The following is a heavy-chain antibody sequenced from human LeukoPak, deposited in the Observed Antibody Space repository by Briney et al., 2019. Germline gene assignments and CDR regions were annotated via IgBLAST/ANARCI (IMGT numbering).Heavy chain of an antibody. V-gene: IGHV3-7*01. D-gene: IGHD3-3*01. Sequence: SGGSLRLSCAASGFTFSNSWMNWVRQAPGKGLEWVANIKEDGTEEDYLESVKGRFTISRDNAQNLLYLQMNSLRADDTAVYYCARGLYDFWSGYSNWFDPWGQGTLVTVSS. CDR3: ARGLYDFWSGYSNWFDP. J-gene: IGHJ5*02. CDR2: IKEDGTEE. CDR1: GFTFSNSW.